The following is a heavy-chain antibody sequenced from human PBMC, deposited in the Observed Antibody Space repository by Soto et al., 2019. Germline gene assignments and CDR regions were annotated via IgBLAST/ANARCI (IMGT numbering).Heavy chain of an antibody. CDR2: IVHSGST. J-gene: IGHJ5*02. CDR3: VRGGIAGTWFDP. Sequence: QVQLHESGPGLVKPSQTLSLTCSVSGGSITSGGFYWSWIRQHPEKGLEWIAYIVHSGSTDFNPSLKSRIIISADTSKNQFSLKLTSVTAAATSVYYCVRGGIAGTWFDPWGQGTLVTVSS. CDR1: GGSITSGGFY. D-gene: IGHD6-13*01. V-gene: IGHV4-31*03.